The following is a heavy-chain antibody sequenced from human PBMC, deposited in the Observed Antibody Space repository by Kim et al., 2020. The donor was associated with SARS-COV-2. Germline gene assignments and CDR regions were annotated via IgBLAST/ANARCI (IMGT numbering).Heavy chain of an antibody. V-gene: IGHV1-2*06. Sequence: ASVKVSCKASGYTFTGYYMHWVRQAPGQGLEWMGRINPNSGGTNYAQKFQGRVTMTRDTSISTAYMALSRLRSEDTAVYYRSRSQYYYDSSGYYGALDYWGQGTLVTVSS. CDR2: INPNSGGT. J-gene: IGHJ4*02. D-gene: IGHD3-22*01. CDR3: SRSQYYYDSSGYYGALDY. CDR1: GYTFTGYY.